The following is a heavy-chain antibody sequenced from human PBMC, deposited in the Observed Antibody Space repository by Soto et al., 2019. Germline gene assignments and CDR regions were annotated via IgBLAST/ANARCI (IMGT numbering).Heavy chain of an antibody. Sequence: QVQLVESGGGVVQPGGSLRLSCAASGFTFSSFGKHWVRQAPGKGLEWVAVISYDGIDKNYGDSVKGRFTISRENSKNMVYLQMNSLRAEDTAVYYCAKDLREMATIRPDYWGQGILVTVSS. J-gene: IGHJ4*02. CDR2: ISYDGIDK. CDR1: GFTFSSFG. CDR3: AKDLREMATIRPDY. D-gene: IGHD5-12*01. V-gene: IGHV3-30*18.